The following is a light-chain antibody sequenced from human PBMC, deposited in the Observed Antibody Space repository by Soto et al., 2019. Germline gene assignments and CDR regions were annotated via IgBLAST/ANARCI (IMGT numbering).Light chain of an antibody. CDR3: AACDDSQSGGV. J-gene: IGLJ1*01. CDR1: SSNIGSNY. V-gene: IGLV1-47*01. CDR2: RNN. Sequence: QSALAQPPSASGTPGQRVTISCSGSSSNIGSNYVYWYQQLPGTAPKLLIYRNNQRPSGVPDRFSGSKSGTSASLAISGLRSEDEADYYCAACDDSQSGGVFGTGPKVTVL.